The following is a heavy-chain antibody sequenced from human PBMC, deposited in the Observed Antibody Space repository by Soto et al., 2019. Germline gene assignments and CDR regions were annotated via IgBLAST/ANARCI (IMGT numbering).Heavy chain of an antibody. CDR3: ARGPIAVAGTIDY. CDR1: GGSISSYY. Sequence: PSETLSLTCSVSGGSISSYYWSWIRQPPGKGLEWVGYIYYSGSTNYNPSLKSRVTISVDTSKNQFSLKLSSVTAADTAVYYCARGPIAVAGTIDYWGQGTLVTVSS. J-gene: IGHJ4*02. D-gene: IGHD6-19*01. V-gene: IGHV4-59*01. CDR2: IYYSGST.